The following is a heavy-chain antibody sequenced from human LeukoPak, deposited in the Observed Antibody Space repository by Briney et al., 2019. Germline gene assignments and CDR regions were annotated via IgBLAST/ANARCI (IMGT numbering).Heavy chain of an antibody. CDR3: ARSHCGSISCYERGWFDP. Sequence: GGSLRLSCAASGFTFSSYAMHWARQAPGKGLEWVTVVSYDGSNKYYADSVKGRFTISRDNSKNTLYLQMNSLRAEDTAVYYCARSHCGSISCYERGWFDPWGQGTLVTVSS. D-gene: IGHD2-2*01. CDR2: VSYDGSNK. CDR1: GFTFSSYA. V-gene: IGHV3-30-3*01. J-gene: IGHJ5*02.